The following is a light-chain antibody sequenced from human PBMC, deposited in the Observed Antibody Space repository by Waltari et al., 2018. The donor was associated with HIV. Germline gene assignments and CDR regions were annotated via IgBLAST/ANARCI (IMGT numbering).Light chain of an antibody. J-gene: IGLJ3*02. CDR1: NIGSNT. Sequence: SYLLTQPPSVSVAPGQTARITRGGNNIGSNTVNWYQQSPGQAPVLVVHADSDRPSGIPGRFSGSNSGNTATLTISRVEAGDEADYYCQVWDSRSDHPVLGGGTRLTVL. CDR3: QVWDSRSDHPV. CDR2: ADS. V-gene: IGLV3-21*02.